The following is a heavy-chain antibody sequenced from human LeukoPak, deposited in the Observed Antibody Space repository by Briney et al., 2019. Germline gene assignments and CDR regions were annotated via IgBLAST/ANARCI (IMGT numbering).Heavy chain of an antibody. CDR1: GFSFSSHA. V-gene: IGHV3-23*01. CDR2: ISGSGSGT. CDR3: AKDVRGYNRPVDY. J-gene: IGHJ4*02. Sequence: GGSLRLSCAASGFSFSSHAMNWVRQGPGKGLEWVSAISGSGSGTDYADSVKGRFTISRDNSKNTVYLQMNSLRAEDTALYYCAKDVRGYNRPVDYWGQGTLVTVSS. D-gene: IGHD3-10*02.